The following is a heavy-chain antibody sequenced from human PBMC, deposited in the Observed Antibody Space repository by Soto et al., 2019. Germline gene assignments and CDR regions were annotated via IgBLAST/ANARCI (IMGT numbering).Heavy chain of an antibody. Sequence: SQTLSLTCAITGDRVSSNSAGWSWVRQSPSRGLEWLGRTYYRSKWYYGYAVSVRGRITINPDTSKNQYSLQLNSVTPEDTAVYFCARGEQYSERVFDYWGQGTLVTVSS. D-gene: IGHD1-26*01. V-gene: IGHV6-1*01. CDR2: TYYRSKWYY. CDR1: GDRVSSNSAG. CDR3: ARGEQYSERVFDY. J-gene: IGHJ4*01.